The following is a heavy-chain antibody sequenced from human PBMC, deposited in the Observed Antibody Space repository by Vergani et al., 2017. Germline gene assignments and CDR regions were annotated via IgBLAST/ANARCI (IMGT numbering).Heavy chain of an antibody. CDR3: ADLYGDDGFSPF. J-gene: IGHJ4*02. V-gene: IGHV3-23*01. CDR2: LSASDLRT. D-gene: IGHD3-3*01. CDR1: GFTFSSYA. Sequence: EVQLLESGGGLVQPGGSLRLSCAASGFTFSSYAMHWVRQAPGKGLEWVSTLSASDLRTHYADSVKGRFTISRDISKNTVYLQINSRRAEDTAFYYCADLYGDDGFSPFWGQGTLVTVSS.